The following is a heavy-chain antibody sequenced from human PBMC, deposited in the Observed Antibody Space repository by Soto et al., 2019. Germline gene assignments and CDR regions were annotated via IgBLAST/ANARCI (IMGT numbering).Heavy chain of an antibody. D-gene: IGHD6-13*01. CDR2: IYSGGST. J-gene: IGHJ3*02. CDR3: AREGSSFAFDI. CDR1: GFTVSSNY. Sequence: GGSLRLSCAASGFTVSSNYMSWVRQAPGKGLEWVSVIYSGGSTYYADSVKGRFTISRDNSKNTLYLQMNSLRAEDTAVYYCAREGSSFAFDIWGQGTMVTVSS. V-gene: IGHV3-53*01.